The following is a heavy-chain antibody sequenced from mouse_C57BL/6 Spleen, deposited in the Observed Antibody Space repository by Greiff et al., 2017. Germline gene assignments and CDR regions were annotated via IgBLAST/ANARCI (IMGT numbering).Heavy chain of an antibody. D-gene: IGHD1-1*01. V-gene: IGHV1-72*01. J-gene: IGHJ3*01. CDR2: FDPNSGGT. CDR1: CYTFTSYW. CDR3: ARSGDYYGSSFPWFAY. Sequence: VQLQQSGAELVKPGASVKLSCKASCYTFTSYWMHWVKQRPGRGLEWIGRFDPNSGGTTYNEKFKSKATLTVDKPSSSAYMQLCSLTSADSAVYYCARSGDYYGSSFPWFAYWGQGTLVTVSA.